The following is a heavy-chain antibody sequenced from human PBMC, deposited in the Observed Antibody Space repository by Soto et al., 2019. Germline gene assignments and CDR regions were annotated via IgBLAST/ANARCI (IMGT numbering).Heavy chain of an antibody. V-gene: IGHV1-69*05. J-gene: IGHJ4*02. CDR1: GGTFSRNA. D-gene: IGHD4-17*01. CDR2: IIPLFGTT. Sequence: QVQLVQSGAEVKKPGSSVKVSCKASGGTFSRNAINWVRQAPGQGLEWMGGIIPLFGTTNYAQNFQGRVTITTDQSPXTAYMELSSLRSEDTAVYYCARDGAVTVTTSYFDYWGQGTLVSVSS. CDR3: ARDGAVTVTTSYFDY.